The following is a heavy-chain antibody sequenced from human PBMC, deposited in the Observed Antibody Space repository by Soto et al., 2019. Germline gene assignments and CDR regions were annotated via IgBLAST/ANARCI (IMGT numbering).Heavy chain of an antibody. CDR3: AKDRGTRRGAFDV. CDR1: GDSIRIASYS. D-gene: IGHD3-10*01. J-gene: IGHJ3*01. Sequence: QLQLQESGSGLVKTSQTLSLTCAVSGDSIRIASYSWIWIRQPPGKGLEWVAYINHQGFTYFNPSLKSRLSISVDTSKNQVSLTLTSVTAADTAVYYCAKDRGTRRGAFDVWGRGAMVTVSS. CDR2: INHQGFT. V-gene: IGHV4-30-2*01.